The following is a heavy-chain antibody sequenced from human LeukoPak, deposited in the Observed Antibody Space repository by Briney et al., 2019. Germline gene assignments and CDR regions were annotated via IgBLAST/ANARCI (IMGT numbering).Heavy chain of an antibody. CDR2: INHSGST. D-gene: IGHD6-13*01. V-gene: IGHV4-39*07. CDR1: GGSISSSSYY. J-gene: IGHJ5*02. CDR3: ARGLGVGSSWSLFDP. Sequence: SKTLSLTCTVSGGSISSSSYYWGWIRQPPGKGLEWIGEINHSGSTNYNPSLKSRVTISVDTSKNQFSLKLSSVTAADTAVYYCARGLGVGSSWSLFDPWGQGTLVTVSS.